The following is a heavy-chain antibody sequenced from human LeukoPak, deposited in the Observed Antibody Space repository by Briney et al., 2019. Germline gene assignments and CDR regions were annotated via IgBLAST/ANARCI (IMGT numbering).Heavy chain of an antibody. CDR1: GFTFSSYS. J-gene: IGHJ3*02. CDR2: ISSSSTI. Sequence: GGSLRLSCAASGFTFSSYSMNWVRQAPGKGLEWVSYISSSSTIYYADSVKGRFTISRDNAENSLYLQMNSLRVEDTAVYYCASSLGALDAFDIWGQGTMVTVSS. D-gene: IGHD3-16*01. CDR3: ASSLGALDAFDI. V-gene: IGHV3-48*01.